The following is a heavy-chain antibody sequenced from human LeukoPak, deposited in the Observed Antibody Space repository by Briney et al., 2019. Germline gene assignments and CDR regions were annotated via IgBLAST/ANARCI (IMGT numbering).Heavy chain of an antibody. CDR1: GFTFSSYW. J-gene: IGHJ4*02. V-gene: IGHV3-74*01. D-gene: IGHD5-24*01. CDR3: ARDGPPATISGYLDY. Sequence: PPGGSLRLSCAASGFTFSSYWMNWVRQAPGKGLVWVSRIASDGSSTTYADSVKGRFSISRDNAKNTLYLQMNSLRAEDTAVYYCARDGPPATISGYLDYWGQGTLVTVSS. CDR2: IASDGSST.